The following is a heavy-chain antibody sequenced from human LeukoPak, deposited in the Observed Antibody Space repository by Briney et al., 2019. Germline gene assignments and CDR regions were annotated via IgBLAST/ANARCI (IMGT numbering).Heavy chain of an antibody. D-gene: IGHD6-19*01. CDR3: ARDSSGWYLFDY. CDR1: GFTFRTSA. CDR2: ISDSGGNT. V-gene: IGHV3-23*01. Sequence: GGSLRLSCAASGFTFRTSAMTWVRQAPGQGLEWVSSISDSGGNTYYADSVKGRFTISRDNAKNSLYLQMNSLRAEDTAVYYCARDSSGWYLFDYWGQGTLVTVSS. J-gene: IGHJ4*02.